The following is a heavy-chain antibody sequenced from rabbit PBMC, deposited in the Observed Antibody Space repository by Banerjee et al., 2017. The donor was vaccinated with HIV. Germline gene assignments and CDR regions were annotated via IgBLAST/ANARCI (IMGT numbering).Heavy chain of an antibody. J-gene: IGHJ4*01. CDR2: IYTDSDGT. Sequence: QEQLEESGGGLVKPEGSLTLTCKASGFDLSSYYYICWVRQAPEKGLELIACIYTDSDGTWYASWVNGRFTITRSTSLNTVTLQMTSLTAADTATYFCARGDTGWNFNLWGPGTLVTVS. V-gene: IGHV1S43*01. D-gene: IGHD7-1*01. CDR3: ARGDTGWNFNL. CDR1: GFDLSSYYY.